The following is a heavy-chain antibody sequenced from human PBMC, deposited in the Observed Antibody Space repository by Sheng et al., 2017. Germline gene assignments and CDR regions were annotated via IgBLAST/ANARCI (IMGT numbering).Heavy chain of an antibody. CDR1: GFTFSSYW. CDR2: INSDGSST. CDR3: ARDRGYDILTGYYWMGIFDY. J-gene: IGHJ4*02. D-gene: IGHD3-9*01. Sequence: EVQLVESGGGLVQPGGSLRLSCAASGFTFSSYWMHWVRQAPGKGLVWVSRINSDGSSTSYADSVKGRFTISRDNAKNTLYLQMNSLRAEDTAVYYCARDRGYDILTGYYWMGIFDYWGQGTLVTVSS. V-gene: IGHV3-74*01.